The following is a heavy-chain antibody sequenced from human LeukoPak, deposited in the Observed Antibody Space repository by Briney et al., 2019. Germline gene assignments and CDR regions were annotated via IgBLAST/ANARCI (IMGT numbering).Heavy chain of an antibody. V-gene: IGHV3-53*01. Sequence: PGGSLTLSCAASEFSDGSNYMTWVRQAPGKGLEWVSIIYSGGSTFYADSVKGRFTISRDNSKNTLYLQMNSLRAEDTAVYYCARGGSYLSAFDIWGQGTMVTVSS. CDR2: IYSGGST. J-gene: IGHJ3*02. CDR3: ARGGSYLSAFDI. CDR1: EFSDGSNY. D-gene: IGHD1-26*01.